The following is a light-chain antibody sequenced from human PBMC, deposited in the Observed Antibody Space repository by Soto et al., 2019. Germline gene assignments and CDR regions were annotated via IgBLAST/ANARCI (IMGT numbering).Light chain of an antibody. V-gene: IGLV2-11*01. Sequence: SALTQPRSVSGSPGQSVTISCTGTSSDVGGYNYVSWYQQHPDKAPKLMISDVNKRPSGVPDRFSGSKSGNTASLTISGLHAEDEADYYCCSYAGTYPWVFGGGTKLTVL. CDR3: CSYAGTYPWV. J-gene: IGLJ3*02. CDR1: SSDVGGYNY. CDR2: DVN.